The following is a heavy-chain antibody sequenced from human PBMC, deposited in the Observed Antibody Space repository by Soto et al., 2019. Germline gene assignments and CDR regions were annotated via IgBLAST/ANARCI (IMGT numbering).Heavy chain of an antibody. CDR1: GGSFSGYY. Sequence: QVQLQQWGAGLLKPSKTLSLTCAVYGGSFSGYYWSWIRQPPGKGLEWIGEIIHSGSTNYNPSLKSRVTISVDTSKNQFSLKLSSVTAADTAVYYGARPGSIVVVPAAIPWFDPWGQGTLVTVSA. CDR3: ARPGSIVVVPAAIPWFDP. CDR2: IIHSGST. J-gene: IGHJ5*02. D-gene: IGHD2-2*01. V-gene: IGHV4-34*12.